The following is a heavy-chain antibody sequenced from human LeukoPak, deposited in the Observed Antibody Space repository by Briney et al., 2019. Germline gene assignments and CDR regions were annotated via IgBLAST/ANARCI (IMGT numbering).Heavy chain of an antibody. D-gene: IGHD3-22*01. Sequence: GGSLRLSCAGSGFIFKDYVIHWARQAPGKGLEWVAVISSDSNTRIYANSVEGRFTISRDNSKNTVYLQLSGLRVEDTAVYYCLREGYYDTSGPFSGYFDFWGQGDLVTVSS. CDR1: GFIFKDYV. J-gene: IGHJ4*02. V-gene: IGHV3-30*04. CDR2: ISSDSNTR. CDR3: LREGYYDTSGPFSGYFDF.